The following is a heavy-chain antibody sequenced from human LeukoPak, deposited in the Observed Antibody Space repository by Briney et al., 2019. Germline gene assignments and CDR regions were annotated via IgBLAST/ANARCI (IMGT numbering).Heavy chain of an antibody. J-gene: IGHJ4*02. Sequence: SETLSLTCTVSGAAITNYYWSWIRQPPGKGLEWIGYISHTGITNYNPSLESRVIISADTSRNQFSLKLTSMTAADTAVYYCARFRSAADHPDSWGQGTLVTVSS. CDR2: ISHTGIT. CDR1: GAAITNYY. V-gene: IGHV4-59*01. D-gene: IGHD1-14*01. CDR3: ARFRSAADHPDS.